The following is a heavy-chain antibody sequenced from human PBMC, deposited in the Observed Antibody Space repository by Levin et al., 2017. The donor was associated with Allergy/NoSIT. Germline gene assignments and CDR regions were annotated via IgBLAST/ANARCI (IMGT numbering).Heavy chain of an antibody. CDR1: GFTFSSYW. D-gene: IGHD3-22*01. V-gene: IGHV3-7*04. J-gene: IGHJ3*02. CDR2: IKQDGSQT. Sequence: GGSLRLSCTASGFTFSSYWMTWVRQGPGKGLEWVANIKQDGSQTYYGDSVKGRFTISRDNAKNSLYLQMNSLRAEDTAVYYCARDLTYYYDSSDSYYDAFDIWGQGTMVTVSS. CDR3: ARDLTYYYDSSDSYYDAFDI.